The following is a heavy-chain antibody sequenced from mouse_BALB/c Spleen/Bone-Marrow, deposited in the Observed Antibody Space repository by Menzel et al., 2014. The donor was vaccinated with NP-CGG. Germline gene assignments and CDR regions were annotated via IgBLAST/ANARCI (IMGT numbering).Heavy chain of an antibody. J-gene: IGHJ3*01. D-gene: IGHD1-1*01. V-gene: IGHV1-4*02. CDR3: ASYYAY. Sequence: QVQLKHSAAELARPGASVKMSCKASGYTFTSYTMHWVKQRPGQGLEWIGYINPSSGYTENNQKFKDKTTLTADKSSSTAYMRLSSLTSEDSAVYYCASYYAYWGQGTLVTVSA. CDR2: INPSSGYT. CDR1: GYTFTSYT.